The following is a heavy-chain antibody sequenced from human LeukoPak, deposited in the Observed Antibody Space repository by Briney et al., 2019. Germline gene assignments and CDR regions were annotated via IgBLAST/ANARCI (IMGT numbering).Heavy chain of an antibody. CDR1: GFTFSSYG. D-gene: IGHD3-22*01. CDR2: IWYDGSNK. V-gene: IGHV3-33*01. J-gene: IGHJ4*02. Sequence: GRSLRLSCAASGFTFSSYGMHWVRQAPGKGLEWVAVIWYDGSNKHYADSVKGRFSISRDNSKNTLYLQMNSLRAEDTAVYYCARPQEKYYYDSSGYDYWGQGTLVTVSS. CDR3: ARPQEKYYYDSSGYDY.